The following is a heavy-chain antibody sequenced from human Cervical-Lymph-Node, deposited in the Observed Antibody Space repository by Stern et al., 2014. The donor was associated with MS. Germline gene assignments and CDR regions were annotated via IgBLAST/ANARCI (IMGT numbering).Heavy chain of an antibody. J-gene: IGHJ6*02. CDR2: LNAGDSDT. D-gene: IGHD2-15*01. Sequence: EDQLVESGAEVKKPGESLKISCKGSGFNFTNYWIGWVRQMPGKGLEWMGILNAGDSDTRYSPSFQGQVIISVDKSISTAYLQWTSLKASDTAMYYCARRRYCTGVNCFYYYYGLDVWGQGTTVTVS. CDR3: ARRRYCTGVNCFYYYYGLDV. V-gene: IGHV5-51*01. CDR1: GFNFTNYW.